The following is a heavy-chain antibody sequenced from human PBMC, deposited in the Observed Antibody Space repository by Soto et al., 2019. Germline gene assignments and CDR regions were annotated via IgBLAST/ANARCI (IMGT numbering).Heavy chain of an antibody. CDR1: GGTFSSYA. Sequence: QVQLVQSGAEVKKPGSSVKVSCKASGGTFSSYAISWVRQAPGQGLEWMGGIIPIFGTANYAQKFQGRVTITAEKSTSTAYMELSSLRSEDTAVYYRARGRTGPQRAYNWFDPWGQGTLVTVSS. CDR2: IIPIFGTA. V-gene: IGHV1-69*06. CDR3: ARGRTGPQRAYNWFDP. D-gene: IGHD7-27*01. J-gene: IGHJ5*02.